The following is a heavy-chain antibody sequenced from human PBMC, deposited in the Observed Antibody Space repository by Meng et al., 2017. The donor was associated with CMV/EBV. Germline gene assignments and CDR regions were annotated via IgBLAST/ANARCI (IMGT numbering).Heavy chain of an antibody. Sequence: GGSLRLSCAASGFTVSSNYMSWVRQAPGKGLEWVSVIYSGGSTYYADSVKGRFTISRDNSKNTLYLQMNSLRAEDTAVYYCAIHRYSSSSGFDYWGQGTLVTVSS. D-gene: IGHD6-6*01. CDR3: AIHRYSSSSGFDY. CDR2: IYSGGST. V-gene: IGHV3-66*02. J-gene: IGHJ4*02. CDR1: GFTVSSNY.